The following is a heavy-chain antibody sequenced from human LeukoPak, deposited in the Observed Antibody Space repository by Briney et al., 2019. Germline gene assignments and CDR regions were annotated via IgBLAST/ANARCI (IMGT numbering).Heavy chain of an antibody. D-gene: IGHD6-13*01. J-gene: IGHJ6*03. CDR2: IKPNSGGT. CDR3: ARDGSDSSSWTNYYYYYMDV. Sequence: ASVKVSCKASGYSFADYYMHWVRQAPGQGLEWMGWIKPNSGGTRSAQKFQGRVTMTRDTSTSTVYMELSSLRSEDTAVYYCARDGSDSSSWTNYYYYYMDVWGKGTTVTISS. V-gene: IGHV1-2*02. CDR1: GYSFADYY.